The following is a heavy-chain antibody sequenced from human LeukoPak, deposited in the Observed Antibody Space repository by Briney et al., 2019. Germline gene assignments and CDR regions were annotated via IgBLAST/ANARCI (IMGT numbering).Heavy chain of an antibody. CDR2: INHSGST. J-gene: IGHJ6*02. CDR1: GGSFSGYC. Sequence: SETLSLTCAVYGGSFSGYCWSWIRQPPGKGLEWIGEINHSGSTNYNPSLKSRVTISVDTSKNQFSLKLSSVTAADTAVYYCARGARCSSTSCYAGRWWMVVRKPMDYYYYGMDVWGQGTTVTVSS. CDR3: ARGARCSSTSCYAGRWWMVVRKPMDYYYYGMDV. D-gene: IGHD2-2*01. V-gene: IGHV4-34*01.